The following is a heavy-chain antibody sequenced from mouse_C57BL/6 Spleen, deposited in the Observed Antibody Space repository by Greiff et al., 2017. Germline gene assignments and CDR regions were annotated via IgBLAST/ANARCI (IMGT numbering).Heavy chain of an antibody. V-gene: IGHV1-55*01. CDR1: GYTFTSYR. Sequence: QVQLQQPGAELVKPGASVKMSCKASGYTFTSYRITWVKQRPGQGLEWIGDIYPGSGSTNYNETFKSKATLTVDTSSSTAYMQLSSLTSEDSAVYYCARSGYYYGSSYYWYFDVWGTGTTVTVSS. D-gene: IGHD1-1*01. CDR2: IYPGSGST. J-gene: IGHJ1*03. CDR3: ARSGYYYGSSYYWYFDV.